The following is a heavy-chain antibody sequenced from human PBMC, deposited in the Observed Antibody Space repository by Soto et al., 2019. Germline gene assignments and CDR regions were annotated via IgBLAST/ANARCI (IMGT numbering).Heavy chain of an antibody. CDR1: GITLSDHY. CDR2: SRDKTMGYST. V-gene: IGHV3-72*01. Sequence: EVQLVESGGGLVQPGGSLRPCCGASGITLSDHYMDWVRQAPGMGLEWVGRSRDKTMGYSTEYAASVKGRFAISRDASKNSLYLQMDSLKTEDTALYYCTRVNSASGGPVASDIWGQGTLVTVSS. D-gene: IGHD2-2*01. J-gene: IGHJ3*02. CDR3: TRVNSASGGPVASDI.